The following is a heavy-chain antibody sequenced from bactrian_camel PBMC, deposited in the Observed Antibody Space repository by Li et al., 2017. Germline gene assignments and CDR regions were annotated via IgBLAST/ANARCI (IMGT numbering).Heavy chain of an antibody. V-gene: IGHV3S1*01. CDR2: IRRDGGET. Sequence: HVQLVESGGGLVQPVGSLRLSCKVSGHSRGSNCVGWYRLPPGRAPAEREGIAAIRRDGGETWYAASVKGRFTVSRDNTKNTLYLQLNSLKTEDTAMYYCAKYKLPPEPPVGRGTQVTVS. CDR1: GHSRGSNC. J-gene: IGHJ4*01.